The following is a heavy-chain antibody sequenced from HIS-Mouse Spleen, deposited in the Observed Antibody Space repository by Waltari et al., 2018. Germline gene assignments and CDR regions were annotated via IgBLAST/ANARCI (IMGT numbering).Heavy chain of an antibody. D-gene: IGHD3-3*01. CDR3: ARSPYYNFWSGYSDNWFDP. J-gene: IGHJ5*02. CDR2: IYYSGST. CDR1: GGSISSGGYY. Sequence: QVQLQESGPGLVKPSQTLSLTCTVPGGSISSGGYYWRWSRQHPGQGLEWIGYIYYSGSTYYNPSLKSRVTISVDTSKNQFSLKLSSVTAADTAVYYCARSPYYNFWSGYSDNWFDPWGQGTLVTVSS. V-gene: IGHV4-31*03.